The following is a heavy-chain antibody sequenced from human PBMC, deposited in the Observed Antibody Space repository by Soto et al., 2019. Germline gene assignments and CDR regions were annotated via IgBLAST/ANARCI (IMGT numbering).Heavy chain of an antibody. CDR3: ATRPLLPGAP. Sequence: EVQLVESGGGLIQPGGSLRLSCAASGFTFSRNDMNWVRQAPGKGLEWGSLIYSGGSTYYADSVKVRFTISRDNSKNTLYLQMSSLRAEDTAVYYCATRPLLPGAPWGQGTMVTVSS. CDR1: GFTFSRND. J-gene: IGHJ3*01. CDR2: IYSGGST. D-gene: IGHD3-22*01. V-gene: IGHV3-53*01.